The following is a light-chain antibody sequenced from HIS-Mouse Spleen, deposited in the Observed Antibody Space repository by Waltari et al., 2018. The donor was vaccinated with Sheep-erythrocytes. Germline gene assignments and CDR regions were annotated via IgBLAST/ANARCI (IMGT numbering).Light chain of an antibody. CDR2: DAS. V-gene: IGKV3-11*01. J-gene: IGKJ2*01. CDR1: QSVSSY. CDR3: QQRSNWYT. Sequence: EIVLTQSPATLSLSPGERATLSCRASQSVSSYFAWYQQKPGQAPRLLIYDASNRATGIPARFSGSGSGTEFTLTISSLEPEDFAVYYCQQRSNWYTFGQGTKLEIK.